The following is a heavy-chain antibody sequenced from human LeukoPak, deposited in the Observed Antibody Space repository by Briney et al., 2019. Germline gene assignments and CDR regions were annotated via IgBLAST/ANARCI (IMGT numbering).Heavy chain of an antibody. CDR3: AINSGSYLGY. CDR1: GYTLTEFS. CDR2: SGPEDGET. Sequence: GASVKVSCKVYGYTLTEFSMHWVRQAPGKGLEWMGGSGPEDGETFYTQKLQGRVTMTEDTSTHTAYMEVSGLKSEDTAVYYCAINSGSYLGYWGQGTLVTVSS. J-gene: IGHJ4*02. D-gene: IGHD1-26*01. V-gene: IGHV1-24*01.